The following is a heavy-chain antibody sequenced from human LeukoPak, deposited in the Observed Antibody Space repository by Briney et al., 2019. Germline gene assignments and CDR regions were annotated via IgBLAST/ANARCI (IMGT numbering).Heavy chain of an antibody. J-gene: IGHJ4*02. CDR2: IYHSGST. CDR3: AREDRGNSYGSLLDY. V-gene: IGHV4-30-2*02. D-gene: IGHD5-18*01. CDR1: GGFISSGGYS. Sequence: TLSLTCAVSGGFISSGGYSWSWIRQPPGKGLEWIGYIYHSGSTYYSPSLKSRVTMSQDTSRNQFSPKLNSVTAADTAVYYCAREDRGNSYGSLLDYWGQGILVTVSS.